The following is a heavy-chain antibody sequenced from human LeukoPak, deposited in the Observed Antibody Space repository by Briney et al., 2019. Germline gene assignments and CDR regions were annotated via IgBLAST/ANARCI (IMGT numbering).Heavy chain of an antibody. CDR2: IYYSGST. V-gene: IGHV4-59*12. J-gene: IGHJ2*01. CDR3: ARSVVTLYWYFDL. D-gene: IGHD4-23*01. Sequence: SETPSLTCIVSGDSSSSDYWSWIRQPPGKGLEWIGYIYYSGSTNYNPSLKSRVTMSLDTSKNHFSLKLTSMTAADTAVYYCARSVVTLYWYFDLWGRGTLVTVSS. CDR1: GDSSSSDY.